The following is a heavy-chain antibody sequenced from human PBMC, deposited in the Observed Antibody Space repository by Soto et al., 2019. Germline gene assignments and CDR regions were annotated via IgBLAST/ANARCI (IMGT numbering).Heavy chain of an antibody. Sequence: ASVKVSCKASGYTFTSYGISWVRQAPGQGLEWMGWISAYNGNTNYAQKLQGRVTMTTDTSTSTAYMELRSLRSDDTAVYYCARGDCSSTSCYALGMGVWGQGTTVTVSS. CDR1: GYTFTSYG. J-gene: IGHJ6*02. D-gene: IGHD2-2*01. CDR2: ISAYNGNT. V-gene: IGHV1-18*04. CDR3: ARGDCSSTSCYALGMGV.